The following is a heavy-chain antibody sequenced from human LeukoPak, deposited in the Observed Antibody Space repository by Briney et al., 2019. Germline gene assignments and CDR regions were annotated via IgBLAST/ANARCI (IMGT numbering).Heavy chain of an antibody. CDR3: ARVSGSYPDDAFDI. D-gene: IGHD1-26*01. V-gene: IGHV1-2*02. CDR2: INPNSGGT. Sequence: GASVKVSCKASGYTFTGYYMHWVRQAPGQGLEWMGWINPNSGGTNYAQKFQGRVTMTRDTSISTAYMELSRLRSDGTAVYYCARVSGSYPDDAFDIWGQGTMVTVSS. CDR1: GYTFTGYY. J-gene: IGHJ3*02.